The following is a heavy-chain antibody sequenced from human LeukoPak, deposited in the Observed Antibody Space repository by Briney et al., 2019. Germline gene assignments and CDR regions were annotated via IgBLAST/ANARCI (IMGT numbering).Heavy chain of an antibody. CDR3: AKESGKFDY. CDR2: ISGDGVST. CDR1: GLPLPDFA. J-gene: IGHJ4*02. Sequence: GGSLRLSCVASGLPLPDFAMHWVRQAPGKGLEWVSLISGDGVSTFYTDSVRGRFSISRDNTKNSLYLEMNSLRTEDTAMYYCAKESGKFDYWGQGTLVAVSS. V-gene: IGHV3-43*02.